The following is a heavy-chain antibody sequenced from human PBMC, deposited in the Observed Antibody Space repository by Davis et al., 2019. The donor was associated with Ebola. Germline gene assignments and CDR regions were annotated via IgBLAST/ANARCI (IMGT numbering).Heavy chain of an antibody. J-gene: IGHJ4*02. CDR3: ASRREYCSGTSCSGFDY. V-gene: IGHV3-21*04. CDR1: GFTFSSYW. CDR2: ISSSSNYI. Sequence: GESLKISCAASGFTFSSYWMSWVRQAPGKGLEWVSSISSSSNYIYYADSVKGRFTISRDNAKNSMYLQMNSLRAEDTAVYYCASRREYCSGTSCSGFDYWGQGTLVTVSS. D-gene: IGHD2-2*01.